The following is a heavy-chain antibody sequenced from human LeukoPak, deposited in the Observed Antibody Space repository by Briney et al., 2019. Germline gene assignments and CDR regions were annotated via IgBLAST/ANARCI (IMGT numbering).Heavy chain of an antibody. V-gene: IGHV1-69*05. D-gene: IGHD3-10*01. Sequence: GASVKVSCKASGGTFSSYAISWVRQAPGQGLEWMGGIIPIFGTANYAQKFQGRVTMTRDTSTSTVYMELSSLRSEDTAVYYCARDRGVSEMTYFDYWGQGTLVTVSS. J-gene: IGHJ4*02. CDR1: GGTFSSYA. CDR3: ARDRGVSEMTYFDY. CDR2: IIPIFGTA.